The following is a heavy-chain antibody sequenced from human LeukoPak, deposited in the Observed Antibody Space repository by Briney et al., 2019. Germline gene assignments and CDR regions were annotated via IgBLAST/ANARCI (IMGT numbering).Heavy chain of an antibody. CDR2: TSGDNVNT. CDR3: ARGPYGSGYRGHNWFDP. V-gene: IGHV1-18*01. J-gene: IGHJ5*02. Sequence: ASVKVSCKASGYTFISYGISWVRQAPGQGLEWMGWTSGDNVNTYYAQKFLGRVTMTTDTSTTTAYMELRGLRSDDTAVYYCARGPYGSGYRGHNWFDPWGQGTLVTVSS. CDR1: GYTFISYG. D-gene: IGHD3-10*01.